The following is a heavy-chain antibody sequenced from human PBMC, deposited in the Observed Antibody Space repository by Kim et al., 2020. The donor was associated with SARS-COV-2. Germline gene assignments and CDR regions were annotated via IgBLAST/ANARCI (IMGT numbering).Heavy chain of an antibody. CDR1: GYTFTSYG. CDR3: ARDYPYSGSSLWAFDI. CDR2: ISAYNGNT. V-gene: IGHV1-18*01. Sequence: ASVKVSCKASGYTFTSYGISWVRQAPGQGLEWMGWISAYNGNTNYAQKLQGRVTMTTDTSTSTAYMELRSLRSDDTAVYYCARDYPYSGSSLWAFDIWGQGTMVTVSS. J-gene: IGHJ3*02. D-gene: IGHD1-26*01.